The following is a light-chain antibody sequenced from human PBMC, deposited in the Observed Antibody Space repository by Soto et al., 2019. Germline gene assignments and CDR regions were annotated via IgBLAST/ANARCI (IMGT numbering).Light chain of an antibody. CDR2: GAS. V-gene: IGKV3-15*01. CDR1: QSLNTD. Sequence: EIRLTQTPAALSVSTGESATLSCRASQSLNTDLAWYQQKPGQAPRLLLYGASTRATGTPTRFSGSGSGTEFTLTISSLQSEDVAIYYCQQYKSWPPITFGQGTRLEIK. CDR3: QQYKSWPPIT. J-gene: IGKJ5*01.